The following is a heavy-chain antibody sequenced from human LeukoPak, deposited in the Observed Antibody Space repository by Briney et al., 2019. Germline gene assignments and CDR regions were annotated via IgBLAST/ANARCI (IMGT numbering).Heavy chain of an antibody. Sequence: SETLSLTCTVSGGSISSGGYYWSWLRQHPGKGLEWIGYIYYSGSTYYNPSLKSRVTISVDTSKNQFSLKLSCVTAADTAVYYCARGQGVWFGELLYGAFDIWGQGTMVTVSS. J-gene: IGHJ3*02. CDR2: IYYSGST. V-gene: IGHV4-31*03. CDR1: GGSISSGGYY. D-gene: IGHD3-10*01. CDR3: ARGQGVWFGELLYGAFDI.